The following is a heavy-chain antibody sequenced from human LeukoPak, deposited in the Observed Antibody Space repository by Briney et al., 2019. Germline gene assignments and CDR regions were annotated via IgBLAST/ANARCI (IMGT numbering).Heavy chain of an antibody. D-gene: IGHD3/OR15-3a*01. CDR2: INYLGSTR. J-gene: IGHJ4*02. Sequence: GGSLRLPCEASGFPFTNFGMHWAPQAPGKGVEWVAFINYLGSTRFYADSVKGRFTVSRDDSMSTLYLQMNSLRPEDMAVYYCAKDRDWAFDYWGQGTLVTVSS. V-gene: IGHV3-30*02. CDR3: AKDRDWAFDY. CDR1: GFPFTNFG.